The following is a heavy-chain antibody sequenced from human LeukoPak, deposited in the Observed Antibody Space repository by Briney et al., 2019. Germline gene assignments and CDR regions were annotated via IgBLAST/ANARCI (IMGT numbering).Heavy chain of an antibody. CDR3: AKGGAPQAVWYYFDY. Sequence: PGGSLRLSCAASGFTFSSYAMSWVRQAPGKGLEWVSAISGSGGSTYYADSVKGRFTISRDNSENTLYLQMNSLRAEDTAVYYCAKGGAPQAVWYYFDYWGQGTLVTVSS. V-gene: IGHV3-23*01. CDR2: ISGSGGST. D-gene: IGHD2-8*01. J-gene: IGHJ4*02. CDR1: GFTFSSYA.